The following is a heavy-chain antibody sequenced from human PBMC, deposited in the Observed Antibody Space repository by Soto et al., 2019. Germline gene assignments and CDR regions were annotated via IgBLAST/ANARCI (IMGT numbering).Heavy chain of an antibody. V-gene: IGHV3-33*01. D-gene: IGHD3-10*01. CDR2: IWYDGSNK. J-gene: IGHJ6*02. Sequence: QVQLVESGGGVVQPGRSLRLSCAASGFTFSSYGMHWVRQAPGKGLEWVAVIWYDGSNKYYADSVKGRFTISRDNSKNTLYLQTNSLRAEDTAVYYCARDAGLGVNYYYYGMDVWGQGTTVTVSS. CDR3: ARDAGLGVNYYYYGMDV. CDR1: GFTFSSYG.